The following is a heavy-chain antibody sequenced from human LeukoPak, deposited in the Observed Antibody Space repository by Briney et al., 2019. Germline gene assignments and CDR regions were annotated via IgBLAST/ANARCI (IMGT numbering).Heavy chain of an antibody. J-gene: IGHJ4*02. V-gene: IGHV1-18*01. D-gene: IGHD3-22*01. CDR1: GYTFTSYG. CDR3: ARDRYYYDSSGYYSDY. Sequence: ASVKVSCKASGYTFTSYGISWVRQAPGQGLEWMGWISAYNGNTNYAQKLQGRVTMTTDTSTSTAYMELRSLRSDDTAVYYCARDRYYYDSSGYYSDYWGQGTLVTVFS. CDR2: ISAYNGNT.